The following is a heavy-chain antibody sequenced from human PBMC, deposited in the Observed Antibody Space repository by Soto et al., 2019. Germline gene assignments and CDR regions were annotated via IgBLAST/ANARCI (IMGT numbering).Heavy chain of an antibody. CDR1: GYTFTTYD. CDR3: ARVIGYYFHMDV. Sequence: QVQLVQSGGEVKKPGASVKVSCKASGYTFTTYDLSWVRQDPGQGLEWMGWISAYNGNTNYAQNLQGRVTMTTDTSTSTAYMELRSLRSDDTAVYYCARVIGYYFHMDVWGQGTTVTVSS. CDR2: ISAYNGNT. J-gene: IGHJ6*02. V-gene: IGHV1-18*01. D-gene: IGHD3-22*01.